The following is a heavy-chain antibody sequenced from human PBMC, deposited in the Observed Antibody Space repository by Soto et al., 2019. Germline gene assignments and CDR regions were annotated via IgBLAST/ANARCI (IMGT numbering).Heavy chain of an antibody. CDR2: INSGGSRT. J-gene: IGHJ4*02. CDR3: ARDPSSGSHFDY. CDR1: GFTFSSYW. D-gene: IGHD1-26*01. V-gene: IGHV3-74*01. Sequence: PGGSLRLSCAASGFTFSSYWMHWVRQAPGKGLVWVSRINSGGSRTSYADSVKGRFTFSRDNAKNTLYLQMNSLRVEDTAVYYCARDPSSGSHFDYWGQGTLVTVSS.